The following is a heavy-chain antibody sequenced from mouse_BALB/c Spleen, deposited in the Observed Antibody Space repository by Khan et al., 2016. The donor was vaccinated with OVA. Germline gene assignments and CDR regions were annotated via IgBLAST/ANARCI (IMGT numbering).Heavy chain of an antibody. D-gene: IGHD2-10*01. J-gene: IGHJ3*01. CDR3: GRTGPYHGNYVAWFAY. V-gene: IGHV1-4*01. CDR1: GYTFTSYT. CDR2: INPSNIYT. Sequence: QVQLQQSGAELARPGASVKMSCKASGYTFTSYTIHWVKQRPGQGLEWIGYINPSNIYTNYNQKFRDKATLTADKSSRTAYIQLSSLTSEDSVVXYGGRTGPYHGNYVAWFAYWGLGTLVTVSA.